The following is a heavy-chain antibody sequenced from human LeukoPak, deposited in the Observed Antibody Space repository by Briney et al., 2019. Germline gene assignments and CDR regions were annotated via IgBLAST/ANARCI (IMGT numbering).Heavy chain of an antibody. CDR3: ASSGVRGSWMGMDV. V-gene: IGHV3-30*03. CDR2: ISYDGGHE. CDR1: GFTISNFG. Sequence: GGSLRLSCTASGFTISNFGMHWVRQAPGKGLEWVALISYDGGHEYYSDSVKGRFTISRDNSKNTLYLQMNNLRPDDTAVYRCASSGVRGSWMGMDVWGQGTTVTVSS. J-gene: IGHJ6*02. D-gene: IGHD6-6*01.